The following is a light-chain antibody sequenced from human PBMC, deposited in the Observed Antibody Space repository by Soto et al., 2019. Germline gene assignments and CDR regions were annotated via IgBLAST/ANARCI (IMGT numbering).Light chain of an antibody. CDR1: QSIRSW. CDR3: QQYYDYPWT. CDR2: KAS. V-gene: IGKV1-5*03. J-gene: IGKJ1*01. Sequence: DLKMTQSPSTLSASVGDRVTITCRASQSIRSWLAWYQQKPGKAPKLLIYKASTLESGVPSRFSGSGSGTELTLTISSLQPDDFGRYYCQQYYDYPWTFGQGTKVDVK.